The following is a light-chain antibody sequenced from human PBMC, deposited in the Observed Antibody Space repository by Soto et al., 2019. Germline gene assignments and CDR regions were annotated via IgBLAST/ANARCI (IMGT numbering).Light chain of an antibody. J-gene: IGLJ1*01. Sequence: QSVLTQPPSVSGAPGQRVTISCTGSSSNIGAGFDVHWYQQLPGTAPKLLIYGTSNRPSGVPDRFSGSKSGTSASLAITGLQAEDEADYYCQSYDGSLTGYVFGTGTRSPS. CDR2: GTS. V-gene: IGLV1-40*01. CDR3: QSYDGSLTGYV. CDR1: SSNIGAGFD.